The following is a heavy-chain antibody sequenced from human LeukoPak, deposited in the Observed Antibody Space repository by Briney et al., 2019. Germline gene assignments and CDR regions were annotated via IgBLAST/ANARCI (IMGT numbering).Heavy chain of an antibody. CDR2: IYYSGST. CDR1: GGSISSYY. V-gene: IGHV4-59*01. Sequence: SETLSLTCTVSGGSISSYYWSWIRQPPGKGLEWIGYIYYSGSTNYNPSLKSRVTISVDTSKNQFSLKLSSVTAADTAVYYCARGTSVYNWNYVFDYWGQGTLVTASS. J-gene: IGHJ4*02. D-gene: IGHD1-7*01. CDR3: ARGTSVYNWNYVFDY.